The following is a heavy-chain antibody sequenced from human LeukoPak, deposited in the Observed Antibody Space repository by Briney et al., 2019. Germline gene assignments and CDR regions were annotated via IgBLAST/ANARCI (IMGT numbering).Heavy chain of an antibody. D-gene: IGHD3-10*01. CDR3: ARHGSGFNY. CDR1: GFTFSSYS. CDR2: ISTLSSTI. Sequence: GGSLRLSCAGSGFTFSSYSMNWVRQAPGKGLEWVACISTLSSTIYYADSVKGRFTISRDNAKNSLYLQTNSLRDEDTAVCYCARHGSGFNYWGRGALVTVSS. J-gene: IGHJ4*02. V-gene: IGHV3-48*02.